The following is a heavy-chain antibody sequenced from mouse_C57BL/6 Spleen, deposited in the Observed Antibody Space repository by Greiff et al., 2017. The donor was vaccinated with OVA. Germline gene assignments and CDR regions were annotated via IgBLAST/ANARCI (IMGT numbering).Heavy chain of an antibody. CDR2: IYPGSGST. D-gene: IGHD1-1*01. V-gene: IGHV1-55*01. CDR1: GYTFTSYW. J-gene: IGHJ2*01. CDR3: ARRYYGSNYYFDD. Sequence: QVQLQQPRAELVKPGASVKMSCKASGYTFTSYWITWVKQRPGQGLEWIGDIYPGSGSTNYNEKFKSKATLTVDTSSSTAYMQLSSLTSEYSAVYYCARRYYGSNYYFDDWGQGTTLTVSS.